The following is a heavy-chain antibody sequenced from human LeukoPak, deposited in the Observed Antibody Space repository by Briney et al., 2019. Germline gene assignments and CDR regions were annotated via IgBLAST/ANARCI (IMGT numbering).Heavy chain of an antibody. CDR2: IIPIFGTA. CDR3: ARGPSGGYCGGDCWPLFDY. D-gene: IGHD2-21*02. Sequence: SVKVSCKASGGTFSSYAMSWVRQAPGQGLEWMGSIIPIFGTANYAQKFQGRVTITTDESTSTAYMELSSLSSEDTAVYYCARGPSGGYCGGDCWPLFDYWGQGTLVTVSS. V-gene: IGHV1-69*05. CDR1: GGTFSSYA. J-gene: IGHJ4*02.